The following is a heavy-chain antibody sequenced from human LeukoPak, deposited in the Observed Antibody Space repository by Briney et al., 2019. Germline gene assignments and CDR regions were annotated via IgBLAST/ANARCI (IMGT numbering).Heavy chain of an antibody. CDR3: ARLYCTGGSCYGKYYFDY. CDR1: GFTFSRSA. Sequence: PGGSLRLSCAASGFTFSRSAMDWVRQAPGKGLEWVSSISGDSNYIYYADSVKGRFTISRDNTKNSLSLQVNSLRADDTAVYYCARLYCTGGSCYGKYYFDYWGQGALVTVSS. D-gene: IGHD2-15*01. V-gene: IGHV3-21*01. CDR2: ISGDSNYI. J-gene: IGHJ4*02.